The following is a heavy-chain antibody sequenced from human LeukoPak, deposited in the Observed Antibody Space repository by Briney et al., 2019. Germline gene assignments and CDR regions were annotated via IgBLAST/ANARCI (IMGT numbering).Heavy chain of an antibody. V-gene: IGHV3-23*01. J-gene: IGHJ4*02. D-gene: IGHD3-22*01. CDR1: GFTSSSYA. CDR2: ISGSGGST. Sequence: PGGSLRLSCTASGFTSSSYAISWVRQAPGKGLEWVSTISGSGGSTFYADSVRGRFTISRDNSKNTLYPQMNSLRAEDTAVYYCAKVYDSSGYDMYFDYWGQGTLVTVSS. CDR3: AKVYDSSGYDMYFDY.